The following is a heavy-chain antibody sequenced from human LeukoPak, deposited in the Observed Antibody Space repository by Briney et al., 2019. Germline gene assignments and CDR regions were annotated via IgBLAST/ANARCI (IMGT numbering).Heavy chain of an antibody. CDR1: GFTFDDYA. CDR2: ISWNSGSI. J-gene: IGHJ4*02. CDR3: ASETGATLYY. V-gene: IGHV3-9*01. Sequence: GGSLRLSCAASGFTFDDYAMHWVRQAPGKGLEWVSGISWNSGSIGYADSVKGRFTISRDNAKNSLYLQMNSLRAEDTAVYYCASETGATLYYWGQGTLVTVSS. D-gene: IGHD1-26*01.